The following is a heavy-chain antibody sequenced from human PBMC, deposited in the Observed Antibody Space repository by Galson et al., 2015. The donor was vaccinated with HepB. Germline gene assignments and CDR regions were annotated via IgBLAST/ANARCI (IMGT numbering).Heavy chain of an antibody. CDR1: GFSLSTSGVG. D-gene: IGHD6-13*01. V-gene: IGHV2-5*02. CDR2: IYWDDDK. J-gene: IGHJ4*02. CDR3: AHRHGFLGSSWLHFDY. Sequence: PALVTPTQTLTLTCTFSGFSLSTSGVGVGWIRQPPGKALEWLALIYWDDDKRYSPSLKSRLTITKDTSKNQVVLTMTNMDPVDTATYYCAHRHGFLGSSWLHFDYWGQGTLVTVSS.